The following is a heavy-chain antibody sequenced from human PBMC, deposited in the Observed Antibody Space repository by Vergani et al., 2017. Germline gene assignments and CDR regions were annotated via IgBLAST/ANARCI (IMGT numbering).Heavy chain of an antibody. CDR2: ISYDGSNK. CDR1: GFTFSSYA. D-gene: IGHD3-22*01. Sequence: QVQLVESGGGVVQPGRSLRLSCAASGFTFSSYAMHWVRQAPGKGLEWVAVISYDGSNKYYADSVKGRFTISRDNSKNTLYLQMNSLRAEDTAVYYCAKESITMIVANWGQGTLVTVSS. J-gene: IGHJ4*02. V-gene: IGHV3-30-3*01. CDR3: AKESITMIVAN.